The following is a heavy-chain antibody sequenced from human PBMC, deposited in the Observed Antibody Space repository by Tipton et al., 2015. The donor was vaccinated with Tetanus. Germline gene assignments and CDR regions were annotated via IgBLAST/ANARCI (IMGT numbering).Heavy chain of an antibody. CDR2: IVPLFGSA. CDR1: GNTFSSST. V-gene: IGHV1-69*06. D-gene: IGHD1-1*01. CDR3: ATVGAGLRRREGPLDS. J-gene: IGHJ3*02. Sequence: QVQLVQSGAGVKKPGSPMRLSCKASGNTFSSSTLSWVRQAPGHGLEWMGMIVPLFGSAYYAQKFQDRVTITADKSASTAYLDLRSLKSDDTAVYYCATVGAGLRRREGPLDSWGQGTMVTVSS.